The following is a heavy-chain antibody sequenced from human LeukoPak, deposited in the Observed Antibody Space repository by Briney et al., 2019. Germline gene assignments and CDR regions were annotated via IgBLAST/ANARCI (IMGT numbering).Heavy chain of an antibody. D-gene: IGHD6-13*01. Sequence: GGTLRLSCAASGFTFSSYGMSWVRQAPGKGLEWVSAISGSGGSTYYADSVKGRFTISRDNSKNTLYLQMNSLRAEDTAVYYCAKDAPRYSSSWRYFDYWGQGTLVSVSS. CDR1: GFTFSSYG. V-gene: IGHV3-23*01. CDR3: AKDAPRYSSSWRYFDY. CDR2: ISGSGGST. J-gene: IGHJ4*02.